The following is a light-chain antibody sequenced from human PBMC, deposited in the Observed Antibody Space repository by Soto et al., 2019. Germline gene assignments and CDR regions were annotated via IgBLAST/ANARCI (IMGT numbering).Light chain of an antibody. CDR2: WAS. CDR1: QSVLYSSNNKNF. CDR3: QQHYTTPTWT. Sequence: IVMTQSPDALAVTLGERATINWKSSQSVLYSSNNKNFLPCYQWKPILPPKLRIYWASTRESGVPDRFSGSGSGTDFTLTISSLQAEDVAVYYCQQHYTTPTWTFGQGTKVEIE. J-gene: IGKJ1*01. V-gene: IGKV4-1*01.